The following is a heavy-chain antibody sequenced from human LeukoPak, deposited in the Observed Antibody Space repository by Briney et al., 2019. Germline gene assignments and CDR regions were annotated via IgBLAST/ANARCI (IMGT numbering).Heavy chain of an antibody. CDR3: ARGSVVVAANYFYGMDV. D-gene: IGHD2-15*01. CDR1: GYTFTSYY. Sequence: ASVTVSCKASGYTFTSYYMHWVRQAPGQGLEWMGIINPGNNNTRNAQRFQGRVTMTRDTSTSTVHMEVSSLRSEDTAVYYCARGSVVVAANYFYGMDVWGQGTTVTVSS. J-gene: IGHJ6*02. V-gene: IGHV1-46*01. CDR2: INPGNNNT.